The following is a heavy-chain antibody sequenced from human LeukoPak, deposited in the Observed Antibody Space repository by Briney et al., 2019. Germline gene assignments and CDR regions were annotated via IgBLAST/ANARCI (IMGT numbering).Heavy chain of an antibody. D-gene: IGHD5-12*01. V-gene: IGHV1-46*01. Sequence: GASVKVSCKASGYTFTSYYMHWVRQAPGQGLEWMGIINPSGGSTSYAQKFQGRVTMTRDTSTSTVYMELRSLRSDDTAVYYCARVGSGYEDYYYYYMDVWGKGTTVTISS. CDR1: GYTFTSYY. CDR3: ARVGSGYEDYYYYYMDV. J-gene: IGHJ6*03. CDR2: INPSGGST.